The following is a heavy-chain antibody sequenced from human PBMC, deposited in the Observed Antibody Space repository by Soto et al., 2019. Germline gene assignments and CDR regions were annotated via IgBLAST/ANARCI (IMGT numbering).Heavy chain of an antibody. CDR2: IYYRGNA. D-gene: IGHD3-9*01. J-gene: IGHJ4*02. V-gene: IGHV4-39*01. Sequence: QLQLQESGPGLVKPSETLSLTCSVSDDSINSDKYYWGWIRQPPGKGLEWIGSIYYRGNAYYNPSLQPRVTISLDKSKSQFSLKLTSVPAADSAVYFCARLEGLATIAYYFDFWGPGALVTVSS. CDR1: DDSINSDKYY. CDR3: ARLEGLATIAYYFDF.